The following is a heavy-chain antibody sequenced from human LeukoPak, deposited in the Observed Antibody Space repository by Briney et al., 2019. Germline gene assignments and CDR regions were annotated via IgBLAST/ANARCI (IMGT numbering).Heavy chain of an antibody. CDR1: GFTFSSYS. J-gene: IGHJ4*02. CDR2: ISISGGST. D-gene: IGHD1-26*01. Sequence: GGSLRLSCAASGFTFSSYSMKRVRQAPGKGLEWVSAISISGGSTYYAGSVKGRFTISRDNSKNTLYLQMNSLRAEDTALYYCAKGIKWELPFDYWGQGTLVTVSS. V-gene: IGHV3-23*01. CDR3: AKGIKWELPFDY.